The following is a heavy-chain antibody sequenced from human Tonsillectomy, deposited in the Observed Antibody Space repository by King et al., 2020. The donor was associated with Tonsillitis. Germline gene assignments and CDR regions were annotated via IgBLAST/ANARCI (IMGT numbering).Heavy chain of an antibody. Sequence: VQLVESGGGVVQPGRSLRLSCAASGFIFSSYAMHWVRQAPGKGLEWVAVISYDGSXKYYADSVKGRFTISRDNSKNTLYLQMNSLRAEDTAVYYCARVRGSGSYAAFDIWGQGTVVTVSS. D-gene: IGHD3-10*01. J-gene: IGHJ3*02. CDR3: ARVRGSGSYAAFDI. CDR1: GFIFSSYA. CDR2: ISYDGSXK. V-gene: IGHV3-30*04.